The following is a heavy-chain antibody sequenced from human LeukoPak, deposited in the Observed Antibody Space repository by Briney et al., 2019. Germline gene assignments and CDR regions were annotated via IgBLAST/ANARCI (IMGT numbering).Heavy chain of an antibody. D-gene: IGHD4-17*01. CDR2: IYYSGST. CDR3: ARDYGDYLKYYFDY. Sequence: SETLSLTCTVSGGSISSSSYYWGWIRQPPGKGLEWIGSIYYSGSTYYNPSLKSRVTISVDTSKNQFSLKLSSVTAADTAVYYCARDYGDYLKYYFDYWGQGTLVTVSS. J-gene: IGHJ4*02. V-gene: IGHV4-39*07. CDR1: GGSISSSSYY.